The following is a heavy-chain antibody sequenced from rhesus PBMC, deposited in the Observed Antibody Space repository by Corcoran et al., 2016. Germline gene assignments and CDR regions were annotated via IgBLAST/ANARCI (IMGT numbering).Heavy chain of an antibody. CDR3: ARGSRGTVRFDY. CDR2: IYGSGGGT. V-gene: IGHV4-106*01. CDR1: GGSISDDYY. D-gene: IGHD5-24*01. J-gene: IGHJ4*01. Sequence: QVQLQESGPGLVKPSETLSLTCAVSGGSISDDYYWSWIRQPPGKGLEWIGYIYGSGGGTNSNPSLKNRFTISIATSKNHFSLKRSSVTAADTAVYYCARGSRGTVRFDYWGQGVLVTVSS.